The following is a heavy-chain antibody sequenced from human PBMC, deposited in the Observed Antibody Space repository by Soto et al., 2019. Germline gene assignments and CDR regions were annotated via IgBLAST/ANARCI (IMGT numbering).Heavy chain of an antibody. D-gene: IGHD6-6*01. CDR3: ARDLKSQNIAARGWFDP. Sequence: EVQLVESGGGLVKPGGSLRLSCAASGFTFSSYSMNWVRQAPGNGLEWVSSISSSSSYIYYADSVKGRFTISRDNAKNSLYLQMNSLRAEDTAVYYCARDLKSQNIAARGWFDPWGQGTLVTVSS. V-gene: IGHV3-21*01. CDR1: GFTFSSYS. J-gene: IGHJ5*02. CDR2: ISSSSSYI.